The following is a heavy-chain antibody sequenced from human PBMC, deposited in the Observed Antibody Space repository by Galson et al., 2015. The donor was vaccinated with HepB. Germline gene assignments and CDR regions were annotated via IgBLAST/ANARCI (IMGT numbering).Heavy chain of an antibody. V-gene: IGHV6-1*01. CDR2: TYYRSKWYN. D-gene: IGHD2-2*01. Sequence: CAISGDSVSSNSAAWNWIRQSPSRGLEWLGRTYYRSKWYNDYAVSVKSRITINPDTSKNQFSLQLNSVTPEDTAVYYCAREGLDIVVVPARWYYYYYSMDVWGQGTTVTVSS. CDR3: AREGLDIVVVPARWYYYYYSMDV. J-gene: IGHJ6*02. CDR1: GDSVSSNSAA.